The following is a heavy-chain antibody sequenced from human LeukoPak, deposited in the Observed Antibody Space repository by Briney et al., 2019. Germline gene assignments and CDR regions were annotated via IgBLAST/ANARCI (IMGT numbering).Heavy chain of an antibody. V-gene: IGHV4-30-4*07. CDR3: ARDHGYANWFDP. D-gene: IGHD5-18*01. Sequence: SETLSLTCAVSGGSISSGGYSWSWIRQPPGKGLEWIGYIYYSGSTYYNPSLKSRVTISVDTSKNQFSLKLSSVTAADTAVYYCARDHGYANWFDPWGQGTLVTVSS. J-gene: IGHJ5*02. CDR1: GGSISSGGYS. CDR2: IYYSGST.